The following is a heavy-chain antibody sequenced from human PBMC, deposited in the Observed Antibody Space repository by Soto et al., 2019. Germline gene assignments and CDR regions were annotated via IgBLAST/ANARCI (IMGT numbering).Heavy chain of an antibody. CDR2: MFYSGLT. Sequence: SETLSLTCSVSGYSVSSSDYYWTWIRQPPGKGLEWIGSMFYSGLTYYNPSLKSRVTLSVDTSKNQFSVRLNSVTAADTAVYYCAPLSVSLSGPYGIHVWGQGTTVTVSS. D-gene: IGHD2-15*01. V-gene: IGHV4-39*01. J-gene: IGHJ6*02. CDR1: GYSVSSSDYY. CDR3: APLSVSLSGPYGIHV.